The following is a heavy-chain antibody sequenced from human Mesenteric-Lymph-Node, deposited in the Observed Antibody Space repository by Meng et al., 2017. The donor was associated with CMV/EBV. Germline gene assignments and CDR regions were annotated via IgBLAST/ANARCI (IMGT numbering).Heavy chain of an antibody. V-gene: IGHV3-30*12. CDR2: ISYDGSNK. J-gene: IGHJ6*02. D-gene: IGHD2-2*01. Sequence: GESLKISCAASGFSFSSYGLNWVRQAPGKGLEWVAVISYDGSNKYYADSVKGRFTISRDNSKNSLYLQIDGLRAEDTAVYYCARQYQVVQYGMDVWGQGTTVTVSS. CDR1: GFSFSSYG. CDR3: ARQYQVVQYGMDV.